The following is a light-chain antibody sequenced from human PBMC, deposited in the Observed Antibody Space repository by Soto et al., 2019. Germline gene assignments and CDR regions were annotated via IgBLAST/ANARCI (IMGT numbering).Light chain of an antibody. Sequence: DIQMTQSPSTLSASVGDRVTITCRASQSISSWLAWYQQKPGKAPKLLIYDASSLESGVPSRFSGSGSGTEFTLNISSLQPDDFATYYCQQYNSAWTFGQGTKVDIK. J-gene: IGKJ1*01. V-gene: IGKV1-5*01. CDR1: QSISSW. CDR3: QQYNSAWT. CDR2: DAS.